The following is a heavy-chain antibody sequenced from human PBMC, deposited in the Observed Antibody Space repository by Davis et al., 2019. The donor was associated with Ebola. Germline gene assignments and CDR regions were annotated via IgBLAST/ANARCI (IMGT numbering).Heavy chain of an antibody. CDR1: RFTLSGYD. D-gene: IGHD6-19*01. J-gene: IGHJ3*02. CDR2: IWDDGSNK. Sequence: AGSLPLSSAASRFTLSGYDMNWVRQAPGNGLQWVSVIWDDGSNKYYADSVKGRLTISRDNSKNTLYLQMNSLRTEDTAVYYCARVSRKISTGWYRFDAFDIWGQGTLVTVSS. V-gene: IGHV3-33*01. CDR3: ARVSRKISTGWYRFDAFDI.